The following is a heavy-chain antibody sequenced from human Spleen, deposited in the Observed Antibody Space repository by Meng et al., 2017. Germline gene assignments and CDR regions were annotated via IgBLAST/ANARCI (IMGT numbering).Heavy chain of an antibody. CDR2: ISTRGDII. Sequence: GESLKISCAASGFTFSSYSMNWVRQAPGKGLEWVSYISTRGDIIYYGDSVKGRFTISRDNAENSLYLQMNSLRVEDTAVYYCAPRMYYHDSWGAFDIWGQGTMVTVSS. CDR1: GFTFSSYS. J-gene: IGHJ3*02. V-gene: IGHV3-48*04. D-gene: IGHD3-22*01. CDR3: APRMYYHDSWGAFDI.